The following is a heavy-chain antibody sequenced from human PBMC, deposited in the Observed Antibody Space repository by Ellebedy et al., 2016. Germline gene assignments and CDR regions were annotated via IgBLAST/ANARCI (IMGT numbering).Heavy chain of an antibody. V-gene: IGHV4-59*01. Sequence: SETLSLTCTVSGGSISSYYWSWIRQPPGKGLEWIGYIYYSGSTNYNPSLKSRVTISVDTSKNQFSLKLSSVTAADTAVYYCARDPRYNGDDAFDIWGQGTMVTVSS. CDR2: IYYSGST. CDR1: GGSISSYY. CDR3: ARDPRYNGDDAFDI. D-gene: IGHD1-1*01. J-gene: IGHJ3*02.